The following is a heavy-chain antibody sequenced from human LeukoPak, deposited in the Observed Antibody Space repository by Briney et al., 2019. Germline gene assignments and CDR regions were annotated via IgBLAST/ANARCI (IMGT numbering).Heavy chain of an antibody. V-gene: IGHV3-9*01. CDR3: AKVLSGYYYDARTDAFDI. CDR2: ISWNSDNI. D-gene: IGHD3-22*01. Sequence: GGSLRLSCAASGFTFDDYAMHWVRQAPGKGLEWVSGISWNSDNIGYADSVKGRFTISGDSAKNSLYLQMNSLRAEDTALYYCAKVLSGYYYDARTDAFDIWGQGTMVTVSS. CDR1: GFTFDDYA. J-gene: IGHJ3*02.